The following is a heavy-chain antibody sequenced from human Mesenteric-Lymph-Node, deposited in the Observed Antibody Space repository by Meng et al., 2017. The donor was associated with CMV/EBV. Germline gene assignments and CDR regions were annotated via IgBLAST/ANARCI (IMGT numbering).Heavy chain of an antibody. CDR3: ARGSGYYDLWSGYESLDV. V-gene: IGHV1-2*02. D-gene: IGHD3-3*01. CDR1: GYTFTGYY. CDR2: INPNSGGT. Sequence: ASVKVSCKASGYTFTGYYMHWVRQAPGQGLEWMGWINPNSGGTNYAQKFQGRVTMTRDTSISTAYMELRSLRSDDTGVYYCARGSGYYDLWSGYESLDVWGQGTTVTVSS. J-gene: IGHJ6*02.